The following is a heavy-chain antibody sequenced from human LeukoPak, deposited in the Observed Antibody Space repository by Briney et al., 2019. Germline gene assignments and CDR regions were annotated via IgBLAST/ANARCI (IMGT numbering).Heavy chain of an antibody. Sequence: SETLSLTCTVSGVSISSYYWSWIRQPPGKGLKRIGYIYYSGSTNYNPSLKSRVTISVDTSKNQFSLKLSSVTAADTAVYYCAREYPRAFDIWGQGTMVTVSS. V-gene: IGHV4-59*01. J-gene: IGHJ3*02. CDR3: AREYPRAFDI. CDR1: GVSISSYY. D-gene: IGHD2-2*01. CDR2: IYYSGST.